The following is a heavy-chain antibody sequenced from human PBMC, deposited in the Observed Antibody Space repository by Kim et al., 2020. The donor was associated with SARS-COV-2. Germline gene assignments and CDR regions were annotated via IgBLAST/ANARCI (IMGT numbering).Heavy chain of an antibody. CDR3: ARDATYYDILTGPFDY. CDR1: GFTFSSYW. J-gene: IGHJ4*02. V-gene: IGHV3-7*01. D-gene: IGHD3-9*01. Sequence: GGSLRLSCAASGFTFSSYWMSWVRQAPGKGLEWVANIKQDGSEKYYVDSVKGRFTISRDNAKNSLYLQMNSLRAEDTAVYYCARDATYYDILTGPFDYWGQGTLVTVSS. CDR2: IKQDGSEK.